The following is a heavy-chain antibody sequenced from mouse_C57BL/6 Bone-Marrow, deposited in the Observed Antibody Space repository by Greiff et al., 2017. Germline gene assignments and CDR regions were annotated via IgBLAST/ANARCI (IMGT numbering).Heavy chain of an antibody. CDR1: GYTFTSYW. Sequence: QVQLQQPGAELVMPGASVKLSCKASGYTFTSYWMHWVKQRPGQGLEWIGEIDPSDSYTNYNQQFKGKSTLTVDKSSSTAYMQLRSLTSEDSAVYYCARDRYAAWFAYWGQGTLVTVSA. D-gene: IGHD2-14*01. CDR3: ARDRYAAWFAY. CDR2: IDPSDSYT. V-gene: IGHV1-69*01. J-gene: IGHJ3*01.